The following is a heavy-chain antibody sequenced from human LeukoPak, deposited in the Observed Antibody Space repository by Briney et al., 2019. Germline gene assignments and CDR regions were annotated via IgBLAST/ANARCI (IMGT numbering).Heavy chain of an antibody. CDR1: GGSISNSSSY. J-gene: IGHJ4*02. CDR3: ARENSYYDSSGYYYGSGYFDY. D-gene: IGHD3-22*01. CDR2: IYYSGST. Sequence: SETLSLTCTVSGGSISNSSSYWGWIRQPPGKGLEWIGSIYYSGSTYYNPSLKSRVTISVDTSKNQFSLRLSSVTAADTAVYYCARENSYYDSSGYYYGSGYFDYWGQGTLVTVSS. V-gene: IGHV4-39*07.